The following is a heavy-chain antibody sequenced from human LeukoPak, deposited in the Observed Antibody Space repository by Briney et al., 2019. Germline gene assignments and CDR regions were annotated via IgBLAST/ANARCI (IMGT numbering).Heavy chain of an antibody. D-gene: IGHD3-3*01. CDR1: GGSFSGYY. Sequence: SETLSLTCADYGGSFSGYYWSWIRQPPGKGLEWIGEINHSGSTNYNPSLKSRVTISVDTSKNQFSLKLSSVTAADTAVYYCARGNLRFFDYWGQGTLVTVSS. CDR2: INHSGST. CDR3: ARGNLRFFDY. J-gene: IGHJ4*02. V-gene: IGHV4-34*01.